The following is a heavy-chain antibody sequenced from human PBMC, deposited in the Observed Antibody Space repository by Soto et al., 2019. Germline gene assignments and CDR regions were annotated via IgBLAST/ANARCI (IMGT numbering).Heavy chain of an antibody. CDR3: EGGGYFDH. V-gene: IGHV1-18*01. Sequence: QVQLVQSGAEVKKPGDSVRVSCKASGYTFTSYGIGWVRQAPGQGLEWMGWISANNGNTKYAQKVQGRVTMTTDASTSRAYMELGSLGSEDAAVYYCEGGGYFDHWGQGTLVTVSS. J-gene: IGHJ4*02. CDR1: GYTFTSYG. CDR2: ISANNGNT.